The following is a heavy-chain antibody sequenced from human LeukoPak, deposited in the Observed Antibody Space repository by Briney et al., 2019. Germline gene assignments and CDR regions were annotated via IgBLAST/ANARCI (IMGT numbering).Heavy chain of an antibody. J-gene: IGHJ4*02. Sequence: ASVKVSCKASGGTFSSYAISWLRQAPGQGLEWMGGIIPIFGTANYAQKFQGRVTITADESTSTAYMELSSLRSEDTAVYYCASDSGGSYYDILTGYNYWGQGTLVTVSS. CDR1: GGTFSSYA. V-gene: IGHV1-69*13. CDR3: ASDSGGSYYDILTGYNY. D-gene: IGHD3-9*01. CDR2: IIPIFGTA.